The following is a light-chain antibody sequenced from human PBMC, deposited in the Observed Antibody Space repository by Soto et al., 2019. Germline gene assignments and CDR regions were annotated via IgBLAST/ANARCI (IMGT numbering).Light chain of an antibody. Sequence: EIVLTKSPGTLSLSPGERATLTCRASQSVTSSYLAWYQQKPGQAPRLLMYGASSRATGIPDRFSGSGSGTDFTLTISRLEPEDFAVYYCQQYGSSPVTFGPGTKVDIK. CDR2: GAS. J-gene: IGKJ3*01. CDR3: QQYGSSPVT. CDR1: QSVTSSY. V-gene: IGKV3-20*01.